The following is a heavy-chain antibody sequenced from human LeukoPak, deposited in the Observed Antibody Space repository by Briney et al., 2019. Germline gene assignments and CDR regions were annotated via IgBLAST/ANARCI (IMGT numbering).Heavy chain of an antibody. D-gene: IGHD6-19*01. Sequence: PGGSLRVSCAASGFTFGSYAMSWVRQAPGKGLEWVSAISGSGGSTYYADSVKGRFTISRDNSKNTLYLQMNSLRAEDTAVYYCAKDDAGRGSGWGTPDYWGQGTLVTVSS. J-gene: IGHJ4*02. V-gene: IGHV3-23*01. CDR3: AKDDAGRGSGWGTPDY. CDR2: ISGSGGST. CDR1: GFTFGSYA.